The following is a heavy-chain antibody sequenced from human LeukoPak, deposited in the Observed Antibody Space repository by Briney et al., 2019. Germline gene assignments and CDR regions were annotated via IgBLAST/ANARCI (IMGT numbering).Heavy chain of an antibody. D-gene: IGHD3-10*01. Sequence: GASVKVSCKASGGTFSSYAISWVRQAPGQGLEWMGGIIPIFGTANYAQKFQGRVTITADESTSTAYMYLSSLRSEDTAVYYCAREDYYGSGSYWPWGQGTLVTVSS. CDR3: AREDYYGSGSYWP. J-gene: IGHJ5*02. V-gene: IGHV1-69*13. CDR2: IIPIFGTA. CDR1: GGTFSSYA.